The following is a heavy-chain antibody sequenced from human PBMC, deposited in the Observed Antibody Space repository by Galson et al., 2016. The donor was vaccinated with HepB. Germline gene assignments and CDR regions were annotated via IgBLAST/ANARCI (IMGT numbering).Heavy chain of an antibody. CDR2: ISSTSGSV. V-gene: IGHV3-9*01. Sequence: SLRLSCAASGFTFDNYAMHWVRQAPGKGLEWVSGISSTSGSVAYADSVKGRFTNSRYNSKNSLFLKMNSLRPEGKALYYCAKVSGGWGTYGDYELDYWGQGTLVTVSS. CDR3: AKVSGGWGTYGDYELDY. D-gene: IGHD4-17*01. CDR1: GFTFDNYA. J-gene: IGHJ4*02.